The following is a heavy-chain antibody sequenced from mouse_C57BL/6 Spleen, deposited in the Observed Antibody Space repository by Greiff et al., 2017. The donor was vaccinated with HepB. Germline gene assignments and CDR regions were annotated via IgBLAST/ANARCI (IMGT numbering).Heavy chain of an antibody. CDR2: IDPSDSYT. J-gene: IGHJ1*03. CDR1: GYTFTSYW. V-gene: IGHV1-69*01. Sequence: QVQLQQPGAELVMPGASVKLSCKASGYTFTSYWMHWVKQRPGQGLEWIGEIDPSDSYTNYNQKFKGKSTLTVDKSSSTAYMQLSSLTSEDSAVYYCARSERRRYFDVWGTGTPVTVSS. CDR3: ARSERRRYFDV.